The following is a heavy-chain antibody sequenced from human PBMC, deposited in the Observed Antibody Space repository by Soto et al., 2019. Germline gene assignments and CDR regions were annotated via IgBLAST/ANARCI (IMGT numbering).Heavy chain of an antibody. D-gene: IGHD6-13*01. V-gene: IGHV1-69*13. Sequence: ASVKVSCKASGGTVSSYAISWVRQAPGQGLEWMGGIIPIFGTANYAQKFQGRVTITADESTSTAYMELSSLRSEDTAVYYCARDGGYKRSSWTQASLGFDPWGQGTLVTVSS. J-gene: IGHJ5*02. CDR3: ARDGGYKRSSWTQASLGFDP. CDR2: IIPIFGTA. CDR1: GGTVSSYA.